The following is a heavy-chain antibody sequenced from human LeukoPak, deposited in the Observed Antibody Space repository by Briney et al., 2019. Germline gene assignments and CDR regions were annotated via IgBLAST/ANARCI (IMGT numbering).Heavy chain of an antibody. V-gene: IGHV3-66*01. CDR1: GFIGSNNY. J-gene: IGHJ6*02. CDR3: AREPYGSGDV. Sequence: GSLRIFCAASGFIGSNNYLSWVRQAPGKGLEWVSLIYSDGSTYYADSVKGRFTISRDNSKNTLYLQMNSLRAEDTALYYCAREPYGSGDVWGQGTTVTVSS. D-gene: IGHD3-10*01. CDR2: IYSDGST.